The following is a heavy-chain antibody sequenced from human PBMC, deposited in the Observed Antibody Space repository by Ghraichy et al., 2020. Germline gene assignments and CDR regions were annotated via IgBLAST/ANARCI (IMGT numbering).Heavy chain of an antibody. CDR3: ARSVRGRAPDY. V-gene: IGHV4-61*01. Sequence: SETLSLTCTVSGDSVNSETHYWSWIRQPTGKGLEWIAYIYNTGRTDSTPSLKSRVTVSIDTSSNQFSLKLNSVTAAATAVYYCARSVRGRAPDYWGQGTLVTVAS. D-gene: IGHD3-10*01. J-gene: IGHJ4*02. CDR1: GDSVNSETHY. CDR2: IYNTGRT.